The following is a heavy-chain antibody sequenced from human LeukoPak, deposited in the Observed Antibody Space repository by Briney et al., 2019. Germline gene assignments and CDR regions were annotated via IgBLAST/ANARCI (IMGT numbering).Heavy chain of an antibody. CDR1: GYTFTGYY. V-gene: IGHV1-2*02. D-gene: IGHD6-19*01. CDR2: INPNSGGT. Sequence: ASVKVCCTASGYTFTGYYMHWVRQAPGQGLEWMGWINPNSGGTNYAQKFQGRVTMTRDTSISTAYMELSRLRSDDTAVYYCARSAIAVAGNDYWGQGTLVTVSS. CDR3: ARSAIAVAGNDY. J-gene: IGHJ4*02.